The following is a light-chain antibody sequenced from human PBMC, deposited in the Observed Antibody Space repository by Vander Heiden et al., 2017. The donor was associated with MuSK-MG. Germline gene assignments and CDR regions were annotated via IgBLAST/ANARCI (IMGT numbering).Light chain of an antibody. CDR1: KLGDKY. CDR2: QDR. V-gene: IGLV3-1*01. J-gene: IGLJ2*01. CDR3: QAWDTSVV. Sequence: SYELTQPPPVSVSLGQTASITCSGDKLGDKYVSWYQQRSGQSPVLVIYQDRQRPSGLPERFSASNSGNTATLTISGTQAVDEADYFWQAWDTSVVFGGGTKLTVL.